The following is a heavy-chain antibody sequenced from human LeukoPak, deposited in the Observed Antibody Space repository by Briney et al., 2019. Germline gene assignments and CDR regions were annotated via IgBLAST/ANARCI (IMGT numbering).Heavy chain of an antibody. CDR3: ARVSGYDPYYFDY. CDR1: GGSISNENYY. CDR2: IYYSGTT. V-gene: IGHV4-39*07. D-gene: IGHD5-12*01. J-gene: IGHJ4*02. Sequence: SETLSLTCIVSGGSISNENYYWAWIRQPPGKGLEWIGSIYYSGTTYYNPSLTSRVTISVDTSKNQFSLKLSSVTAADTAVYYCARVSGYDPYYFDYWGQGTLVTVSS.